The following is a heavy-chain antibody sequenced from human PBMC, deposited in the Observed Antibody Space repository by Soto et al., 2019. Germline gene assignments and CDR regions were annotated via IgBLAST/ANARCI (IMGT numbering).Heavy chain of an antibody. D-gene: IGHD3-16*01. CDR1: GFTFSSYG. Sequence: GGSLRLSCAASGFTFSSYGMHWVRQAPGKGLEWVAVISYDGSNQYYADSVKGRFTISRDNSKNTLYLQMNSLRAEDTAVYYCVDLGESDAFDIWGQGTMVTVSS. J-gene: IGHJ3*02. CDR2: ISYDGSNQ. CDR3: VDLGESDAFDI. V-gene: IGHV3-30*03.